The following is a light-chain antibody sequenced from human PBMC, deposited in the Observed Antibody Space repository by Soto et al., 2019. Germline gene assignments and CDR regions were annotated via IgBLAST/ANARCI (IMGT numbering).Light chain of an antibody. CDR1: QSLLHSNGYNY. V-gene: IGKV2-28*01. J-gene: IGKJ1*01. Sequence: IVMTQSLLSLSVTPGEPASISCRASQSLLHSNGYNYLDWYVQKPGQSPQLLINLASNRASGVPDNFSGSGTGTDFTLNIRRVEAEDVGIYYCMQALQTPWTVGQGTKVDIK. CDR3: MQALQTPWT. CDR2: LAS.